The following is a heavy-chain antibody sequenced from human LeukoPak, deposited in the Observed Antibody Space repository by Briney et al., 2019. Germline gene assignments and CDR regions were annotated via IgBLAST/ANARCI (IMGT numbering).Heavy chain of an antibody. D-gene: IGHD6-13*01. CDR2: IRYDGSNK. Sequence: GGSLRLSCAASGFTFSSYGMHWVRQAPGKGLERVAFIRYDGSNKYYADSVKGRFTISRDNSKNTLYLQMNSLRAEDTAVYYCAKIDAAAATFDYWGQGTLVTVSS. J-gene: IGHJ4*02. V-gene: IGHV3-30*02. CDR1: GFTFSSYG. CDR3: AKIDAAAATFDY.